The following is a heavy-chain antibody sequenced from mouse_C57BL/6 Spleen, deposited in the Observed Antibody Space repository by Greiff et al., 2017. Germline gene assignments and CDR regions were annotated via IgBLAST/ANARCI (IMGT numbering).Heavy chain of an antibody. D-gene: IGHD1-1*01. Sequence: QVQLQQSGPELVKPGASVKISCKASGYAFSSSWMNWVKQRPGKGLEWIGRIYPGDGDTNYNGKFKGKATLTADKSSSTAYLQLSSLTSEDSAVYFSARSNTVVASVGDYWGQGTTLTVSS. CDR1: GYAFSSSW. CDR2: IYPGDGDT. CDR3: ARSNTVVASVGDY. V-gene: IGHV1-82*01. J-gene: IGHJ2*01.